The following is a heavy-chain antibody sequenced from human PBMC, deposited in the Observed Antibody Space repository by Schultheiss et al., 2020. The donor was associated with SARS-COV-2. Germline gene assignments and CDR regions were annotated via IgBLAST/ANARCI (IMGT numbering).Heavy chain of an antibody. Sequence: GGSLRLSCAASGFTFDDYAMHWVRQAPGKGLEWVAVISYDGSNKYYADSVKGRFTISRDNSKNTLYLQMNSLRAEDTAVYYCARDVGYCSSTSCSVWGKGTTVTVSS. V-gene: IGHV3-30*04. D-gene: IGHD2-2*01. CDR1: GFTFDDYA. J-gene: IGHJ6*04. CDR2: ISYDGSNK. CDR3: ARDVGYCSSTSCSV.